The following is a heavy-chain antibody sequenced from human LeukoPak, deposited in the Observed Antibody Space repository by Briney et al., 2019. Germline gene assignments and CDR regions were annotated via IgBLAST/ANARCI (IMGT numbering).Heavy chain of an antibody. CDR1: GFSVSSNY. V-gene: IGHV3-23*01. CDR3: AKSRMGYTYGSFDY. D-gene: IGHD5-18*01. CDR2: ISSSGGST. J-gene: IGHJ4*02. Sequence: GGSLRLSCVGSGFSVSSNYMSWVRQAPGKGLEWVSAISSSGGSTYYADSVKGRFTISRDNSKNTLYLQMNSLRSEDTGVYYCAKSRMGYTYGSFDYWGQGTLVTVSS.